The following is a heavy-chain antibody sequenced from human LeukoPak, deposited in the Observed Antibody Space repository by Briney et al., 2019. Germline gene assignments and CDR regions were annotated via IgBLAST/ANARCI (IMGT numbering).Heavy chain of an antibody. Sequence: ETLSLTCAVYGGSFSGYYWSWVRQAPGKGLEWVANIKQDGSEKYYVDSVKGRFTISRDNAKNSLYLQMNSLRAEDTAVYYCAREGAYCGGDCYSNWFDPWGQGTLVTVSS. J-gene: IGHJ5*02. CDR1: GGSFSGYY. CDR2: IKQDGSEK. V-gene: IGHV3-7*01. D-gene: IGHD2-21*02. CDR3: AREGAYCGGDCYSNWFDP.